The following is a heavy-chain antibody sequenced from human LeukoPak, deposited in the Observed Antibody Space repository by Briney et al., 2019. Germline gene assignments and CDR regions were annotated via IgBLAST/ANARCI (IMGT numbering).Heavy chain of an antibody. D-gene: IGHD3-22*01. V-gene: IGHV4-59*01. CDR2: IYYSGST. CDR3: ASNYYDSSGFDY. Sequence: KPSETLSLTCTVSGGSISSYYWSWIRQPPGKGLEWIGYIYYSGSTNYNPSLKSRVTISVDTSKNQFSPKLSSVTAADTAVYYCASNYYDSSGFDYWGQGTLVTVSS. J-gene: IGHJ4*02. CDR1: GGSISSYY.